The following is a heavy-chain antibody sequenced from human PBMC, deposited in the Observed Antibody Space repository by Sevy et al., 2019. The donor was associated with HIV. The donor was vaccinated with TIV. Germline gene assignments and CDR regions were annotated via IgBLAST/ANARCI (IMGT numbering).Heavy chain of an antibody. CDR2: ISPHNGDT. CDR3: ARAYCSGGSCYSLAY. Sequence: ASVKVSCKASGYSFTTYRITWLRQAPGQGLEWMGWISPHNGDTNYVQNLQGRVTMITDTSTSTAYLELRSLRSDDTAVYYCARAYCSGGSCYSLAYWGQGTRVTVSS. D-gene: IGHD2-15*01. CDR1: GYSFTTYR. J-gene: IGHJ4*02. V-gene: IGHV1-18*01.